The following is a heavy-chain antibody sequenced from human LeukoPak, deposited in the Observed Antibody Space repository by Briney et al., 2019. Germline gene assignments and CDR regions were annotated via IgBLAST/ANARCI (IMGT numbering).Heavy chain of an antibody. V-gene: IGHV4-59*01. J-gene: IGHJ3*01. CDR3: ARISSSNWYNERGAFDV. D-gene: IGHD6-13*01. CDR2: IYYTGST. Sequence: KPSETLSLTCTVSGGSISGYYWSWIRQSPGKGLESLGYIYYTGSTNYNPSLKSRVTMSVDTSKNQFSLKLRSVTAADTAVYYCARISSSNWYNERGAFDVWGQGTMVTVSS. CDR1: GGSISGYY.